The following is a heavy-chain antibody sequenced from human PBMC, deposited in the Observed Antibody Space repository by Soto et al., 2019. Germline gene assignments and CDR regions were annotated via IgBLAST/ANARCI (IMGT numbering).Heavy chain of an antibody. CDR1: GYTFTGYY. Sequence: ASVKVSCKASGYTFTGYYMHWVRQAPGQGLEWMGWINPNSGGTNYAQKFQGRVTMTRDTSITTAYMELRSLRSDDTAVYYCARVVPGAEAWFGPWGQGTLVIVSS. V-gene: IGHV1-2*02. J-gene: IGHJ5*02. D-gene: IGHD2-2*01. CDR3: ARVVPGAEAWFGP. CDR2: INPNSGGT.